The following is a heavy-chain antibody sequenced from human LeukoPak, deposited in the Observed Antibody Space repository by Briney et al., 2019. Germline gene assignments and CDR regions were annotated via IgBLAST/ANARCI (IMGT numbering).Heavy chain of an antibody. D-gene: IGHD5-24*01. Sequence: SETLSLTCAVYGGSFSGYYWSWIRQPPGGGLEWIGEINYSGGTNYNPSLNSRVTISVDTSKNQFALRVNSVTAADTAVYYCARVLAEMAAVWRDDVFDIWGQGTMVTVSS. CDR1: GGSFSGYY. J-gene: IGHJ3*02. CDR2: INYSGGT. CDR3: ARVLAEMAAVWRDDVFDI. V-gene: IGHV4-34*01.